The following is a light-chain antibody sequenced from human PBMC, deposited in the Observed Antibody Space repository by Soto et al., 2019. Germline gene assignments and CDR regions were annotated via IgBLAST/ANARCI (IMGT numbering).Light chain of an antibody. Sequence: QSVLTQPRSVSGSPGQSVTISCTGTTSDIGGYNYVSWYQQHPGKAPKLLIYHVTERPSGVPDRFSGSKSGNTASLTISGLQAEDEADYSCSSYGGGYTSEFVFGGGTKVTVL. CDR2: HVT. J-gene: IGLJ2*01. CDR1: TSDIGGYNY. CDR3: SSYGGGYTSEFV. V-gene: IGLV2-11*01.